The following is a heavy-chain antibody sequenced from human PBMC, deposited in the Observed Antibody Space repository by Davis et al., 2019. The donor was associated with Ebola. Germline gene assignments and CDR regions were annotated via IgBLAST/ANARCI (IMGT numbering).Heavy chain of an antibody. CDR3: ARDLGMVYSYYMDV. J-gene: IGHJ6*03. Sequence: AASVKVSCKASGYTFTRYAISWVRQAPGQGLEWMGWISAYNGNTNYAQKLQGRVTMTTDTSTSTANMELRSLRSDDTAVYYCARDLGMVYSYYMDVWGKGTTVTVSS. CDR2: ISAYNGNT. V-gene: IGHV1-18*04. D-gene: IGHD7-27*01. CDR1: GYTFTRYA.